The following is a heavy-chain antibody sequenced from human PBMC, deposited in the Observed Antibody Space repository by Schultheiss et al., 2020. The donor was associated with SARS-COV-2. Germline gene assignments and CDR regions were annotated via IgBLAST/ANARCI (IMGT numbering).Heavy chain of an antibody. J-gene: IGHJ3*02. D-gene: IGHD3-10*01. Sequence: ASVKVSCKASGYTFTKYYMHWVRQAPGQGLEWMGMIDPSGGVTSYAQKFQGRVTITADESTSTAYMELSSLRSEDTAVYYCARGGESSFGEANGFDSWGQGTMVTVSS. CDR2: IDPSGGVT. CDR3: ARGGESSFGEANGFDS. CDR1: GYTFTKYY. V-gene: IGHV1-46*01.